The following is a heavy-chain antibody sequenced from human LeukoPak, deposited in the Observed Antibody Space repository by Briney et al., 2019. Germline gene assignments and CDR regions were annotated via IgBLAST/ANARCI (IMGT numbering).Heavy chain of an antibody. D-gene: IGHD2-15*01. Sequence: PGGSLRLSCAASRFIFTNYWIHWVRQAPGKGLEWVSVIYSGGSTYYADSVKGRFTISRDNSKNTLYLQMNSLRAEDTAVYYCAREVGDYWGQGTLVTVSS. CDR1: RFIFTNYW. J-gene: IGHJ4*02. V-gene: IGHV3-53*01. CDR2: IYSGGST. CDR3: AREVGDY.